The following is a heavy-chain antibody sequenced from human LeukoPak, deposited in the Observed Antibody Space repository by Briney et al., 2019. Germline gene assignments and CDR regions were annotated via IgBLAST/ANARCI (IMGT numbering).Heavy chain of an antibody. V-gene: IGHV1-69*04. CDR2: IIPILHIA. CDR1: GGTFSSYA. Sequence: SVKVSCKASGGTFSSYAINWVRQAPGQGLEWMGRIIPILHIANYAQKFQGRVTMTRDTSISTAYMELSRLRSDDTAVYYCARDFWSGETHYYYYMDVWGKGTTATVSS. D-gene: IGHD3-3*01. J-gene: IGHJ6*03. CDR3: ARDFWSGETHYYYYMDV.